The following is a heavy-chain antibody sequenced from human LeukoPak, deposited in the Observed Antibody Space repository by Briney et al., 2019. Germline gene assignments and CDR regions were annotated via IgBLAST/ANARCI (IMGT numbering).Heavy chain of an antibody. CDR3: ARARGIGDYFDY. CDR1: SYTFTTYG. D-gene: IGHD3-16*01. J-gene: IGHJ4*02. CDR2: INPNSGGT. Sequence: ASVKVSCKASSYTFTTYGITWVRQAPGQGLEWMGWINPNSGGTNYAQKFQGRVTMTRDTSISTAYMELSRLRSDDTAVYYCARARGIGDYFDYWGQGTLVTVSS. V-gene: IGHV1-2*02.